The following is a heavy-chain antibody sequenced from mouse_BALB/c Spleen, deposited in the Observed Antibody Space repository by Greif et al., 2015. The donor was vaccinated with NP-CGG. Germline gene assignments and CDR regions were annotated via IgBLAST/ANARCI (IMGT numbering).Heavy chain of an antibody. D-gene: IGHD3-1*01. CDR2: IDPANGNT. J-gene: IGHJ4*01. CDR1: GFNIKDTY. CDR3: ARARPYYAMDY. Sequence: VQLKHSGAELVKPGASVKLSCTASGFNIKDTYMQWVKQRPEQGLEWIGRIDPANGNTKYDPKFQGKATITADTSSNPAYLQLSSLTSEDTAVYYCARARPYYAMDYWGQGTSVTVSS. V-gene: IGHV14-3*02.